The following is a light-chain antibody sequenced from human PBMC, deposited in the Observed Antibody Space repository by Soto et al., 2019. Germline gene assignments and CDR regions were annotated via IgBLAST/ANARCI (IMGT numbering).Light chain of an antibody. CDR3: LHYQWYVT. CDR1: QSISRQ. Sequence: DIQMTQSPSTLSASVGDRVSITCRASQSISRQLAWYQQKPGKAPNLLIYQASNLETGVPSRFTGSGSGTEFTLTISILQPDVLATYYFLHYQWYVTFGQGTKVEVK. J-gene: IGKJ1*01. V-gene: IGKV1-5*03. CDR2: QAS.